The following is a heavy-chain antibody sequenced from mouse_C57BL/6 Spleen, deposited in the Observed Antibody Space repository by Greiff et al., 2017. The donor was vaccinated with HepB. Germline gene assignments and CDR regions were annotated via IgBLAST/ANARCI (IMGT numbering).Heavy chain of an antibody. J-gene: IGHJ3*01. CDR2: IYPGDGDT. D-gene: IGHD1-1*01. Sequence: VQLQESGPELVKLGASVKISCKASGYAFSSSWMNWVKQRPGKGLEWIGRIYPGDGDTNYNGKFKGKATLTADKSSSTAYMQLSSLTSEDSAVYFCANYYGSRAWFAYWGQGTLVTVSA. CDR3: ANYYGSRAWFAY. CDR1: GYAFSSSW. V-gene: IGHV1-82*01.